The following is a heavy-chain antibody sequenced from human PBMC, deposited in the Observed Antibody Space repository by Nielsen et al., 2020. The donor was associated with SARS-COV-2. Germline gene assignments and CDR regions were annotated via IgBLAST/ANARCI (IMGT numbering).Heavy chain of an antibody. J-gene: IGHJ6*02. CDR3: ARDPGADSSSWYTDYYYGMDV. D-gene: IGHD6-13*01. V-gene: IGHV3-66*01. CDR1: GFTVSSNY. Sequence: GGSLRLSCAASGFTVSSNYMSWVRQPPGKGLEWVLVIYSGGSTYYADSVKGRFTISRDNSKNTLYLQMNSLRAEDTAVYYCARDPGADSSSWYTDYYYGMDVWGQGTTVTVSS. CDR2: IYSGGST.